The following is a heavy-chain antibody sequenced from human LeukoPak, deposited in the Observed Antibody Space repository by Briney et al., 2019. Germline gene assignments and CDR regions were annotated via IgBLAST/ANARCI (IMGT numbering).Heavy chain of an antibody. V-gene: IGHV3-74*01. Sequence: GGSLRLSCAASGFTFSSYWMHWVRQGPGKGLVWVSRINSDGSSTNYADSVRGRFTISRDNAENTLYLQMNSLGVEDTAVYYCARRVVVAAAPYYFDYWGQGTLATVSS. D-gene: IGHD2-2*01. CDR3: ARRVVVAAAPYYFDY. CDR2: INSDGSST. CDR1: GFTFSSYW. J-gene: IGHJ4*02.